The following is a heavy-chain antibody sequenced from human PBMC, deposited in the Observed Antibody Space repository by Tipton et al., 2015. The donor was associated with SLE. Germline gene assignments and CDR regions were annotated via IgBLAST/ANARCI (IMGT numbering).Heavy chain of an antibody. Sequence: TLSLTCTVSGGSISSYYWSWIRQPPGKGLEWIGCIYYSGSTNYNPSLKSRVTISVDTSKNQFSLKLSSVTAADTAVYYCARRLTRYSGYDYFGYWGQGTLVTVSS. CDR1: GGSISSYY. CDR2: IYYSGST. CDR3: ARRLTRYSGYDYFGY. D-gene: IGHD5-12*01. V-gene: IGHV4-59*08. J-gene: IGHJ4*02.